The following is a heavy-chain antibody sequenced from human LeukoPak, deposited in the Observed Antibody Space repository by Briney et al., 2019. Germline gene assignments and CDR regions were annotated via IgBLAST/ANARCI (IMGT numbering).Heavy chain of an antibody. V-gene: IGHV1-46*01. J-gene: IGHJ4*02. CDR2: INPSGGST. CDR1: GYTFSSYY. D-gene: IGHD3-22*01. Sequence: ASVKVSCKASGYTFSSYYMHWVRQAPGQGLEWMGIINPSGGSTTYAQKFQGRVTITADESTSTAYMELSSLRSEDTAVYYCARVTYYYDSSGYPLEDYWGQGTLVTVSS. CDR3: ARVTYYYDSSGYPLEDY.